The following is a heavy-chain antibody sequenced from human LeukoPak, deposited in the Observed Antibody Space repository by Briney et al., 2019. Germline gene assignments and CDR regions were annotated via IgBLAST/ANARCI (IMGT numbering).Heavy chain of an antibody. D-gene: IGHD3-16*02. Sequence: MSSETLSLTCTVSGGSISSSSYYWGWIRQPPGKGLEWIGSIYYSGSTYYNPSLKSRVTISVDTSKNQFSLKLSSVTAADTAVYYCARDNYEYLWGTYRSGSLDQWGQGTLVTVSS. J-gene: IGHJ4*02. CDR2: IYYSGST. CDR1: GGSISSSSYY. CDR3: ARDNYEYLWGTYRSGSLDQ. V-gene: IGHV4-39*07.